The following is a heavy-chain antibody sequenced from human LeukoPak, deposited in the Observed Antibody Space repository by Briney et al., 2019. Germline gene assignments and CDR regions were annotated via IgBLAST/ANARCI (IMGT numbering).Heavy chain of an antibody. Sequence: GGSLRLSCAASGFTFSSYAMHWVRQAPGKGLEWVAVISYDGSNKYYADSVKGRFTISRDNSKNTLYLQMNSLRAEDTAVYYCARVRDTAMELDYWGQGTLVTVSS. CDR3: ARVRDTAMELDY. CDR2: ISYDGSNK. V-gene: IGHV3-30*04. D-gene: IGHD5-18*01. CDR1: GFTFSSYA. J-gene: IGHJ4*02.